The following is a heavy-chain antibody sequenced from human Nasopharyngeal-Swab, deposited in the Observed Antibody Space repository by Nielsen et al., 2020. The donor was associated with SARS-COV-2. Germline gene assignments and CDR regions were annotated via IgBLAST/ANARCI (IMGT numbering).Heavy chain of an antibody. CDR2: IYYDGSKK. CDR3: ARASGVGELLGVSFDY. Sequence: GESLKISCAASGFTFSSYGMHWVRQAPGKGLEWVAIIYYDGSKKYYADSVNGRFTISRDNSKNTLYLQMNSLRGEDTAVYYCARASGVGELLGVSFDYWGQGTLVTVSS. V-gene: IGHV3-33*01. J-gene: IGHJ4*02. D-gene: IGHD3-10*01. CDR1: GFTFSSYG.